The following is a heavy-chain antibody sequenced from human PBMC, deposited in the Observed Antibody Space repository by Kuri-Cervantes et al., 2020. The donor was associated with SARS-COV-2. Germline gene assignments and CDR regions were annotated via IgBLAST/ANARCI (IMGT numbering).Heavy chain of an antibody. D-gene: IGHD6-19*01. CDR1: GDSIRGSPYY. V-gene: IGHV4-39*01. CDR3: AGPHRSSGWPFDS. CDR2: VYDSGGT. J-gene: IGHJ4*02. Sequence: SETLSLTSTVSGDSIRGSPYYWGWIRQPPGKGLEWLATVYDSGGTYTNPSLKSRVSISVDTSKNQFTLKLRSVTAADTAVYYCAGPHRSSGWPFDSGGQGTLVTVSS.